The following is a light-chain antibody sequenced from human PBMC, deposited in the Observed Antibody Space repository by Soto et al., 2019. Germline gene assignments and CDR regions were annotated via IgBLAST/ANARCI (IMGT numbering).Light chain of an antibody. CDR2: GAS. Sequence: VMTQSPATLSASPGERVILSCRASQNIGSNLAWYQQRPGQAPRLLMYGASTRATETPARFSGSGSATDFTLTISSLQSEDFAVYYCQQYNNWPPYTFGQGTRLEIK. CDR1: QNIGSN. CDR3: QQYNNWPPYT. J-gene: IGKJ5*01. V-gene: IGKV3-15*01.